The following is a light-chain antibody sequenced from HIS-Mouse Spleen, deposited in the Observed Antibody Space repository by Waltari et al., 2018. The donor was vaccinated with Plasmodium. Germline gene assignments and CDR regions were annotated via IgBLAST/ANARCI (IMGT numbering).Light chain of an antibody. V-gene: IGLV2-8*01. CDR2: EVS. CDR1: SSDVGGYNY. Sequence: QSALTQPPSASGSPGQSVTISCTGTSSDVGGYNYVSWYQQHPGKAPKLMIYEVSKRPSGVPVLFSVSKAGNPASLTVSGLQAEDEADYYCSSYAGSNNLVFGGGTKLTVL. J-gene: IGLJ2*01. CDR3: SSYAGSNNLV.